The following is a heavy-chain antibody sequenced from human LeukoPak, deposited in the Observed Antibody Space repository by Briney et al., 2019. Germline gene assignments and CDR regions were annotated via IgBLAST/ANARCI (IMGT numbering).Heavy chain of an antibody. V-gene: IGHV4-39*01. CDR2: IYYSGST. D-gene: IGHD5-12*01. CDR1: GGSISSSSYY. Sequence: SSETLSLTCTVSGGSISSSSYYWGWIRQPPGKGLEWIGSIYYSGSTYYNPSLKSRVTISVDTSKNQFSLKLSSVTAADTAVYYCASPIGYSGYDLNYYYGMDVWGQGTTVTVSS. J-gene: IGHJ6*02. CDR3: ASPIGYSGYDLNYYYGMDV.